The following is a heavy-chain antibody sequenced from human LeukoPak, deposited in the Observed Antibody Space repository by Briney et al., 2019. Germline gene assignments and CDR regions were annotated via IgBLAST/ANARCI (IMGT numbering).Heavy chain of an antibody. J-gene: IGHJ4*02. CDR3: TTLSYVGGY. CDR1: GLTFTNAW. CDR2: SKSQTDGGTT. Sequence: PGESLRLSCAASGLTFTNAWMSWVRQAPGKGLEWIGRSKSQTDGGTTDYAAPVKGRFTISRDDSKNTVYLQMNRLKTEDTAVYYCTTLSYVGGYWGQGTLVTVSS. D-gene: IGHD3-10*02. V-gene: IGHV3-15*01.